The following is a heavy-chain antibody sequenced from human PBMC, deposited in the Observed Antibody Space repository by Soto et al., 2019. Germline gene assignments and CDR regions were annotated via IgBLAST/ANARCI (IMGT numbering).Heavy chain of an antibody. Sequence: HVTLKESGPVLVKPTETLTLTSTVSGFSLSNARMGVSWIRQPPGKALEWLAHIFSNDEKSYSTSLKSRLTISKDTSKSQVVLTMTNMDPVDTATYYCARISSPDRRSESLRLTAIDYWGQGTLVTVSS. CDR2: IFSNDEK. CDR1: GFSLSNARMG. V-gene: IGHV2-26*01. J-gene: IGHJ4*02. CDR3: ARISSPDRRSESLRLTAIDY. D-gene: IGHD3-16*01.